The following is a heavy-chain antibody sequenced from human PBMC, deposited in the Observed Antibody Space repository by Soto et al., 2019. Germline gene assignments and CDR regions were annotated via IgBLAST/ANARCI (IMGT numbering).Heavy chain of an antibody. CDR3: ARDNDRVFDRSVPQFDY. Sequence: ASVKVSCKASGYTFTSYGISWVRQAPGQGLEVMGWINPYNGDTNYAQKVQGRVTVTIDTSTTTAYMELRSLTSDDTAVYYCARDNDRVFDRSVPQFDYWGQGTLVTVSS. CDR1: GYTFTSYG. J-gene: IGHJ4*02. V-gene: IGHV1-18*04. CDR2: INPYNGDT. D-gene: IGHD3-22*01.